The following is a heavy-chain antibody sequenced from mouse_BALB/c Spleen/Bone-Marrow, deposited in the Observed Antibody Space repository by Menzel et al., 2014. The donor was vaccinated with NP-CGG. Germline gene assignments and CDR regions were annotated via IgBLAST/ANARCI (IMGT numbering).Heavy chain of an antibody. CDR3: AREYRYDGENYFDY. V-gene: IGHV2-6-4*01. CDR1: GFSLSRYS. D-gene: IGHD2-14*01. Sequence: VKLMESGPGLVAPSQSLSITCTVSGFSLSRYSVHWVRQPPGKGLEWLGMIWGGGSTDYNSALKSRLSISKDNSKSQIFLKKNSLQTADTAMYYCAREYRYDGENYFDYWGQGTPLTVS. CDR2: IWGGGST. J-gene: IGHJ2*01.